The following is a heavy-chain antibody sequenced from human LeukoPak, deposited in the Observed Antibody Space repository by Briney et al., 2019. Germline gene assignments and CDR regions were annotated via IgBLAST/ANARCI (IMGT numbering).Heavy chain of an antibody. J-gene: IGHJ4*02. D-gene: IGHD5-18*01. V-gene: IGHV4-31*03. CDR3: ARDATTAMVSYFDY. Sequence: SETLSLTCTVSGGSISSGGYYWSWIRQHPGKGLEWIGYIYYSGSTYYNPSLKSRVTISVDTSKNQFSPKLSSVTAADTAVYYCARDATTAMVSYFDYWGQGTLVTVSS. CDR2: IYYSGST. CDR1: GGSISSGGYY.